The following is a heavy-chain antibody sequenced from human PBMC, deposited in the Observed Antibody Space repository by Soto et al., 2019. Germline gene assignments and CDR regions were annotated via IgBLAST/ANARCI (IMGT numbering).Heavy chain of an antibody. V-gene: IGHV1-69*02. J-gene: IGHJ5*02. Sequence: ASVKVSCKASGGTLSSYTISWVRQAPGQGLEWMGRIIPILGIANCAQKFQGRVTITADTSTSTAYMELRSLRSDDTAVYYCARVGGSGSYHNWFDPWGQGTLVTVSS. CDR2: IIPILGIA. D-gene: IGHD3-10*01. CDR1: GGTLSSYT. CDR3: ARVGGSGSYHNWFDP.